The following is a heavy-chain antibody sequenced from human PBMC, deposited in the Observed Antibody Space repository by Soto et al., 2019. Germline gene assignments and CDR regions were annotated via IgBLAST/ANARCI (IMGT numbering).Heavy chain of an antibody. V-gene: IGHV3-23*01. CDR1: GFTFSRYT. CDR2: ISGSGGST. CDR3: AKDEEGAFYYYYYGMDV. J-gene: IGHJ6*02. D-gene: IGHD1-26*01. Sequence: EVQLLESGGGLVQPGGSLRLSCAASGFTFSRYTMSWVRQAPGKGLEWVSAISGSGGSTYYADSVKGRFTISRDNSKNTLYLQMNSLRAEDTAVYYCAKDEEGAFYYYYYGMDVWGQGTTVTVSS.